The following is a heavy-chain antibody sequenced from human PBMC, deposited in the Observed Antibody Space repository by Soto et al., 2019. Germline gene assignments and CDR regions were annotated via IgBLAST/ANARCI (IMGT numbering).Heavy chain of an antibody. CDR3: ARGLYDSGSFYFDF. J-gene: IGHJ4*02. CDR2: LYSGGTT. CDR1: GFNFIRKY. Sequence: EVQLVESGGGLIQPGGSLRLSCAASGFNFIRKYMIWVRQAPGKGLEWVSILYSGGTTYYADSVKGRFTISRDTSENTLYLQMNSLRAEETAVYYCARGLYDSGSFYFDFWGQGTLVTVSS. D-gene: IGHD3-10*01. V-gene: IGHV3-53*01.